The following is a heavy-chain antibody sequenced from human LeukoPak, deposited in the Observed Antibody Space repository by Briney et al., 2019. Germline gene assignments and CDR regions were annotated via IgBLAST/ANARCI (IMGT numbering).Heavy chain of an antibody. CDR3: ARDGGQWLVPGFDY. CDR1: GFTFSSYS. D-gene: IGHD6-19*01. Sequence: GGSLRLSCAASGFTFSSYSMNWVRQAPGKGLEWVSYISSSSSTIYYADSVKGRFTISRDNAKNSLYLQMNSLRAEDTAVYYCARDGGQWLVPGFDYWGQGTLVTVSS. V-gene: IGHV3-48*04. CDR2: ISSSSSTI. J-gene: IGHJ4*02.